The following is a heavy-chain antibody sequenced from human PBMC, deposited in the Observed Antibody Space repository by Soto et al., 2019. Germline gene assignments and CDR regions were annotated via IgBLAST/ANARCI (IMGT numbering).Heavy chain of an antibody. D-gene: IGHD1-7*01. J-gene: IGHJ5*02. Sequence: EAQLLESGGGLAHQGGSLTLSCAASGVTFSSDAMTWVRQAPGKGLEWLSTISNSGGTTHYADSVKGRFTVSRDNFKSTLYLLMHSLRAEDTAVYYCAKLRRGTTGTEGFDPWGQGTLVTVSS. V-gene: IGHV3-23*01. CDR2: ISNSGGTT. CDR1: GVTFSSDA. CDR3: AKLRRGTTGTEGFDP.